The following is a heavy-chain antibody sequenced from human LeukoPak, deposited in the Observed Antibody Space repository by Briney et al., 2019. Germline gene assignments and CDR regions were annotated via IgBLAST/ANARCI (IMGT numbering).Heavy chain of an antibody. CDR2: ISSSSSTI. D-gene: IGHD3-22*01. Sequence: GGSLRLSCAASGFTFSSYSMNWVRQAPGKGLEWVSYISSSSSTIYYADSVKGRFTISRDNAKNSLYLQMNSLRAEDTAVYYCNYYDSSGYCPDAFDIWGQGTMVTVSS. CDR1: GFTFSSYS. J-gene: IGHJ3*02. V-gene: IGHV3-48*01. CDR3: NYYDSSGYCPDAFDI.